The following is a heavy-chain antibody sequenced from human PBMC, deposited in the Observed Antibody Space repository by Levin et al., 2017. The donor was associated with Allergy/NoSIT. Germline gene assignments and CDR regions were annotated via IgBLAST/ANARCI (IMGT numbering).Heavy chain of an antibody. V-gene: IGHV3-23*01. Sequence: GGSLRLSCAASGFTFSIYAMTWVRQAPGKGLEWVSTISSTSEYTYYADSVKGRFTISRDSSKSTLYLQMDSLRAEDTALYYCAKDRHNWNNGRDFDYWGLGTLVTVSS. D-gene: IGHD1/OR15-1a*01. J-gene: IGHJ4*02. CDR3: AKDRHNWNNGRDFDY. CDR2: ISSTSEYT. CDR1: GFTFSIYA.